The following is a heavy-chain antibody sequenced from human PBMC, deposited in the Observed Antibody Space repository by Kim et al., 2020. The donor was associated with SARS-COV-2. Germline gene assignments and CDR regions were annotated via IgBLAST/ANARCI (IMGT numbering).Heavy chain of an antibody. CDR3: AKGWGVVPAVGHYYFDY. J-gene: IGHJ4*02. D-gene: IGHD2-2*01. CDR2: ISWNSGSI. CDR1: GFTFGDYA. Sequence: GGSLRLSCAASGFTFGDYAMHWVRQAPGKGLEWVSGISWNSGSIGYADSVKGRFTISRDNAKNSLYLQMNSLRAEDTALYYCAKGWGVVPAVGHYYFDYWGQGTLVTVSS. V-gene: IGHV3-9*01.